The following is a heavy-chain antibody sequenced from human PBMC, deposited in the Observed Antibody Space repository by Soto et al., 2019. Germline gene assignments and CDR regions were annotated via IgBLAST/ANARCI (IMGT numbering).Heavy chain of an antibody. J-gene: IGHJ4*02. Sequence: ASVKVSFKASGYTFTSYDINWVRQATGQGLEWMGWMNPNSGNTGYAQKFQGRVTMTRNTSISTAYMELSSLRSEDTAVYYCARGLRITIFGVVPYWGQGTLVTVSS. CDR3: ARGLRITIFGVVPY. V-gene: IGHV1-8*01. CDR2: MNPNSGNT. CDR1: GYTFTSYD. D-gene: IGHD3-3*01.